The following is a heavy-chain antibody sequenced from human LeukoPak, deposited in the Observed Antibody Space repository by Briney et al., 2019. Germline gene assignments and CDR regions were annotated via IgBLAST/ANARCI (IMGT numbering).Heavy chain of an antibody. Sequence: GGSLRLSCAASGFTFSSYSMNWVRQAPGKGLEWVSSISSSSSYIYYADSVKGRFTISRDNAKNSLYLQMNSLRAEDTAVYYCARAGPTMAVFDYWGQGTLVTVSS. CDR1: GFTFSSYS. J-gene: IGHJ4*02. CDR2: ISSSSSYI. V-gene: IGHV3-21*01. D-gene: IGHD3-10*01. CDR3: ARAGPTMAVFDY.